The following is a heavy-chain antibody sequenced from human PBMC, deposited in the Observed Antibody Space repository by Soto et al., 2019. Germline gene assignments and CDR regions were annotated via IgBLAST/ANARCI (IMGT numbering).Heavy chain of an antibody. CDR1: GYTFTSYG. D-gene: IGHD3-3*01. J-gene: IGHJ4*02. CDR2: ISAYNGNT. V-gene: IGHV1-18*01. CDR3: ARDRALTIFGVVIPFDY. Sequence: QVQLVQSGAEVKKPGASVKVSCKASGYTFTSYGISWVRQAPGQGLEWMGWISAYNGNTNYAQKLQGRVTMTTDTSTSTAYMELRSLRSDDTAVYYCARDRALTIFGVVIPFDYWGQGTLVTVSS.